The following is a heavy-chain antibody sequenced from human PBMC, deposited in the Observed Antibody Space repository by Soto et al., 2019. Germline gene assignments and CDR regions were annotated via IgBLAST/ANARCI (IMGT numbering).Heavy chain of an antibody. CDR1: GYSFTSLD. D-gene: IGHD1-26*01. Sequence: QVQLVQSGAEVREPGASVKVSCKASGYSFTSLDINWVRQTTGQGLAWMRWLQPSSGRTGYAQKFQDRVTITSDTSINTAYMELSSLTSDDTAFYRCARGVTAGVDYWGQGTLVTVSS. J-gene: IGHJ4*02. V-gene: IGHV1-8*01. CDR3: ARGVTAGVDY. CDR2: LQPSSGRT.